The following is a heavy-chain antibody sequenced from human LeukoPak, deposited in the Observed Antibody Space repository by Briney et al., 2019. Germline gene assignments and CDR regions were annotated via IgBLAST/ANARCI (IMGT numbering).Heavy chain of an antibody. J-gene: IGHJ4*02. CDR1: GFTFSSYA. Sequence: GGSLRLSCAASGFTFSSYAMSWVRQAPGKGLEWVSSISSSSSYIYYADSVKGRFTISRDNAKNSLYLQMNSLRAEDTAVYYCARDDYPPQGLLNWGQATLATAS. D-gene: IGHD6-25*01. CDR3: ARDDYPPQGLLN. CDR2: ISSSSSYI. V-gene: IGHV3-21*01.